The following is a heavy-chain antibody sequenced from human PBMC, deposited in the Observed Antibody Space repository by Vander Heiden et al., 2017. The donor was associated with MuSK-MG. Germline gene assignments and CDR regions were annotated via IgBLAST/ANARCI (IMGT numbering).Heavy chain of an antibody. J-gene: IGHJ3*02. D-gene: IGHD3-3*01. CDR2: INQDGSED. CDR1: GFTFSHYW. CDR3: ARPSASGTDPDAFDI. Sequence: EAELVESGGGLVQPGGSLRLSCAGSGFTFSHYWMTWVRQAPGKGLEWVANINQDGSEDYFVDSGRGRFAISRDNAQKAVYLQMNRLRVDDTAVYYCARPSASGTDPDAFDIWGQGTVVTVSS. V-gene: IGHV3-7*01.